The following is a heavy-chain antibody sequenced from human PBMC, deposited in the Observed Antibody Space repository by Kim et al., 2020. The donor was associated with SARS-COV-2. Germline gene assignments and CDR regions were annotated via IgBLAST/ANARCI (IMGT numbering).Heavy chain of an antibody. CDR1: GYSFTTYW. CDR2: IYPGESEI. D-gene: IGHD3-22*01. V-gene: IGHV5-51*01. CDR3: TRLGSYDTTGMPFDS. J-gene: IGHJ4*02. Sequence: GESLKISCKGSGYSFTTYWIGWGRQMPGKGLEWVGRIYPGESEIRYNPSFQGQVTISAEKSISTAYLQWSSLEASDTAMYYCTRLGSYDTTGMPFDSWGQGTLLTVSP.